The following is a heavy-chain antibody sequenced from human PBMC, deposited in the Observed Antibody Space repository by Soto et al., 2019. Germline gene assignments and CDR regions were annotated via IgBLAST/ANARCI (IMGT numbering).Heavy chain of an antibody. J-gene: IGHJ6*02. CDR2: ISAYNGDT. D-gene: IGHD4-17*01. CDR1: GYSFTTHG. Sequence: GASVKVSCKASGYSFTTHGISWVRRAPGHGLEWMGWISAYNGDTHYVQRFQGRLTMTTDTSTSTAYMELRSLTSDDTAVYYCARDPPFSGILRGTPLMGVWGQGTTVTVS. V-gene: IGHV1-18*04. CDR3: ARDPPFSGILRGTPLMGV.